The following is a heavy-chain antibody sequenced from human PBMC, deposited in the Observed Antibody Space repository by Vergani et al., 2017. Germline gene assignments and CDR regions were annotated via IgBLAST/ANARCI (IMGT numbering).Heavy chain of an antibody. D-gene: IGHD4-17*01. J-gene: IGHJ6*02. Sequence: EVQLVQSGAEVKKPGATMKISCKVSGYTFTDHYMHWVNQAPGKGLEWMGLVDPEAGETIYAEKFKGRVTIAADTSTDTAHLELSSLRSVDTAVYYCATTQTMSTGGMEGWGQGTTVIVSS. CDR3: ATTQTMSTGGMEG. V-gene: IGHV1-69-2*01. CDR2: VDPEAGET. CDR1: GYTFTDHY.